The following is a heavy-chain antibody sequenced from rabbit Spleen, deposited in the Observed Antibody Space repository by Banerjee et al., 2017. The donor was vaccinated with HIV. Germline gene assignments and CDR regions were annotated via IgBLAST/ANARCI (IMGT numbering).Heavy chain of an antibody. CDR2: IGTGSSGST. D-gene: IGHD6-1*01. CDR1: GFDFSSGYD. V-gene: IGHV1S45*01. Sequence: QEQLVESGGGLVQPEGSLTLTCKASGFDFSSGYDMCWVRQAPGKGLEWTACIGTGSSGSTWYASWVNGRFTISRTSSTTVTLQMTSLTAADTATYFCARHPYGYAFNLWGPGTLVTVS. J-gene: IGHJ4*01. CDR3: ARHPYGYAFNL.